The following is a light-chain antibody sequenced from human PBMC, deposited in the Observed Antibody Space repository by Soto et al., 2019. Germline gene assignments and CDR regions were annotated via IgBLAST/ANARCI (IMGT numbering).Light chain of an antibody. J-gene: IGKJ4*01. CDR1: QSLVHSDGNTY. V-gene: IGKV2-30*02. CDR3: MQGPHWPRS. CDR2: KVS. Sequence: DAVVPQSPLSLPVTLGQPASISCRSSQSLVHSDGNTYLNWFQQRPGQSPRRLISKVSKRDSGVTDRFSGSRSGTDFTLKISTVEAEDVGVYFCMQGPHWPRSFGGGTKVETK.